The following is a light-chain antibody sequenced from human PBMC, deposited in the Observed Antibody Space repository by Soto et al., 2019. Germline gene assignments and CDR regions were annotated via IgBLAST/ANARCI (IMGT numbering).Light chain of an antibody. CDR2: AAS. V-gene: IGKV1-39*01. CDR1: QTISSY. CDR3: QQYNTWPPT. Sequence: DIQMTQSPSSLSASVGDGVTITCRSSQTISSYLNWYQQRPGKAPQLLIYAASSLQSGVPSRFSGSGSGTEFTLAINSLQSEGFAVYWCQQYNTWPPTFGPGTTVDIK. J-gene: IGKJ3*01.